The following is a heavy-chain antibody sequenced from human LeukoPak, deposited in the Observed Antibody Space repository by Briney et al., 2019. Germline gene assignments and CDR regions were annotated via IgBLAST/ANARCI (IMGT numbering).Heavy chain of an antibody. CDR1: GYTFTGYY. CDR2: ISPNSGGT. J-gene: IGHJ4*02. CDR3: ARSRWQLIYYFDY. D-gene: IGHD4-23*01. V-gene: IGHV1-2*02. Sequence: SVKVSCKASGYTFTGYYIHWVRQAPGQGLEWMGWISPNSGGTNYAQKFQGRVTMTRDTSISTAYMELRRLGSDDTAVYYCARSRWQLIYYFDYWGQGTLVTVSS.